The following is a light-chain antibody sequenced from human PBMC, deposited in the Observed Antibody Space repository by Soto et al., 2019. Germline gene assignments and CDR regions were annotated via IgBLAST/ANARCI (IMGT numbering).Light chain of an antibody. CDR1: QSVSSSY. V-gene: IGKV3-20*01. J-gene: IGKJ4*01. CDR3: HQYDSSPLT. Sequence: EIVLTQSPGTLSLSPGERATLSCRASQSVSSSYLAWYQQKPGQAPRLLIYGASSRATGIPDTFSGSGSGTDFTLTISRLEPEDFAVYYCHQYDSSPLTFGGGTMVEIK. CDR2: GAS.